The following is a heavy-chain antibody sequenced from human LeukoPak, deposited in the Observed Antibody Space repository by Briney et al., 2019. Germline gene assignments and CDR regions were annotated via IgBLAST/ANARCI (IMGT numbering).Heavy chain of an antibody. V-gene: IGHV4-59*01. D-gene: IGHD3-22*01. J-gene: IGHJ4*02. CDR3: ARQGSGYSPFDY. CDR2: IYYSGST. CDR1: GGSISSYY. Sequence: PSETLSLTCSVSGGSISSYYWSWIRQPPGRGREWIGYIYYSGSTNYNPSLKSRVTISVDTSKNQFSLELSSVTTADTAVYYCARQGSGYSPFDYWGQGTLVTVSS.